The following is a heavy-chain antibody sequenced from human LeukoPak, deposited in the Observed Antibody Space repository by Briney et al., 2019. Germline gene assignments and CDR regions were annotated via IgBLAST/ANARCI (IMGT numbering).Heavy chain of an antibody. D-gene: IGHD6-13*01. Sequence: SETLSLTCTVSGGSISSSSYYWGWIRQPPGKGLEWIGSIYYSGSTYYNPSLKSQVTISVDTSKNQFSLKLSSVTAADTAVYYCARYSSSWDYYYYYMDVWGKGTTVTVSS. V-gene: IGHV4-39*07. CDR1: GGSISSSSYY. CDR3: ARYSSSWDYYYYYMDV. CDR2: IYYSGST. J-gene: IGHJ6*03.